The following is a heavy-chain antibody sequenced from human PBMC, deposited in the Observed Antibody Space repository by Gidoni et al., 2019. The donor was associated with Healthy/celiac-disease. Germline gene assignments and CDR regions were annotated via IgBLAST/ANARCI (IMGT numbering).Heavy chain of an antibody. CDR2: ISYDGSNK. V-gene: IGHV3-30*03. CDR3: ARDYDRLLWFGELSS. J-gene: IGHJ5*02. CDR1: GFTFSSYG. D-gene: IGHD3-10*01. Sequence: QVQLVESGGGVVQPGRSLRLSCAASGFTFSSYGMHWVRQAPGKGREWVAVISYDGSNKYYADSVKGRFTISRDNSKNTLYLQMNSLRAEDTAVYYCARDYDRLLWFGELSSWGQGTLVTVSS.